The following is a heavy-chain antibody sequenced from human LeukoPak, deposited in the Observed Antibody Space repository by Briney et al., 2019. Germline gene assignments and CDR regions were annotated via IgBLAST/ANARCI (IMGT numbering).Heavy chain of an antibody. D-gene: IGHD3-3*01. CDR1: GFTFSNAW. CDR3: TTAGWSGYFLDY. CDR2: LKSKGDGETG. J-gene: IGHJ4*02. Sequence: GGSLRLSCAASGFTFSNAWLNWVRQAPGKGPEWVGRLKSKGDGETGDYAAPVKGRFTVSRDDSKNTLYLQMNSLKTEDTAVYHCTTAGWSGYFLDYWGQGTLVTVSS. V-gene: IGHV3-15*07.